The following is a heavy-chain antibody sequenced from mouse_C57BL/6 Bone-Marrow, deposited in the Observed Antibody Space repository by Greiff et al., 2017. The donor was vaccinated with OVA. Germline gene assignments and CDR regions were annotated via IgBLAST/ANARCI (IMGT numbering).Heavy chain of an antibody. Sequence: QVQLQQSGAELARPGASVKLSCKASGYTFTSYGISWVKQRTGQGLEWIGEIYPRSGNTYYNEKFKGKATLPADKSSSTAYMELRSLTSEDSAVYFCARTYDYYYYAMDYWGQGTSVTVSS. CDR2: IYPRSGNT. CDR1: GYTFTSYG. V-gene: IGHV1-81*01. J-gene: IGHJ4*01. CDR3: ARTYDYYYYAMDY. D-gene: IGHD2-4*01.